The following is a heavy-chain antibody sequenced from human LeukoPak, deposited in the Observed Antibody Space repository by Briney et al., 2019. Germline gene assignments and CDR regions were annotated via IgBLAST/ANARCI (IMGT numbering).Heavy chain of an antibody. D-gene: IGHD5-12*01. CDR2: IYHSGST. CDR3: ARDPYLVDPYGGYDDY. Sequence: PSETLSLTCTVSGYSISSGYYWGWIRQPPGKGLEWIGSIYHSGSTYYNPSLKSRVTISVDTSKNQFSLKLSSVTAADTAVYYCARDPYLVDPYGGYDDYWGQGILVIVSS. V-gene: IGHV4-38-2*02. CDR1: GYSISSGYY. J-gene: IGHJ4*02.